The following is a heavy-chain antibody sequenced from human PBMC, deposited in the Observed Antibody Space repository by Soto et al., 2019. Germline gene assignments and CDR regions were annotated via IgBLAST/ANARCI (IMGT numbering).Heavy chain of an antibody. V-gene: IGHV3-23*01. Sequence: GGSLRLSCAASGFTFSSYAMSWVRQAPGKGLEWVSAISGSGGSTYYADSVKGRFTISRDNSKNTLYLQMNSLRAEDTAVYYCAKDQQPPLSAADDYWGQGTLVTVS. D-gene: IGHD6-13*01. CDR3: AKDQQPPLSAADDY. J-gene: IGHJ4*02. CDR1: GFTFSSYA. CDR2: ISGSGGST.